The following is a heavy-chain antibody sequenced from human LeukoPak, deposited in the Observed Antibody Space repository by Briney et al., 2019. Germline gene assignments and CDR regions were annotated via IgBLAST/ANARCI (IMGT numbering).Heavy chain of an antibody. CDR2: IRLDGVNE. CDR1: GLTFSNYG. CDR3: ATPGY. J-gene: IGHJ4*02. V-gene: IGHV3-30*02. Sequence: PGGSLRLSCEASGLTFSNYGMHWVRQAPGKGLDWVAFIRLDGVNEYYADSVEGRFTISRDNYKNTVFLQMDSLRREDAGVYYCATPGYWGQGTLVTVSS.